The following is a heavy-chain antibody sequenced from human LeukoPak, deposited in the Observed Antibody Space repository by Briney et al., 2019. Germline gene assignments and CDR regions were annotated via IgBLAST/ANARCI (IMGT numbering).Heavy chain of an antibody. CDR3: AKRGVVIRVILVGFNKEAYYLDS. Sequence: GGSLSLSCAVSGITLSNYGMSGLRQAPGKGLEWVAGIGASGGGTNYADSVEGLFTTTRNNPKNDLYLQVSSLRAEDTAVYFCAKRGVVIRVILVGFNKEAYYLDSWGQGALVTVSS. J-gene: IGHJ4*02. D-gene: IGHD3-10*01. CDR1: GITLSNYG. CDR2: IGASGGGT. V-gene: IGHV3-23*01.